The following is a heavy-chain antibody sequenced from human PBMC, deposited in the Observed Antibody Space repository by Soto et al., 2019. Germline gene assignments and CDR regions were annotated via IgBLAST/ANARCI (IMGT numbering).Heavy chain of an antibody. J-gene: IGHJ4*02. CDR3: ARGGRNTAEAY. Sequence: ASVKVSCKASGYTFTSYGINWVRQATGQGLEWMGWMNPNSGNTGYAQNLQGRVTMTTDTSTSTAYMELRSLRSDDTAVYYCARGGRNTAEAYWGQGTLVTVSS. CDR2: MNPNSGNT. D-gene: IGHD5-18*01. V-gene: IGHV1-18*01. CDR1: GYTFTSYG.